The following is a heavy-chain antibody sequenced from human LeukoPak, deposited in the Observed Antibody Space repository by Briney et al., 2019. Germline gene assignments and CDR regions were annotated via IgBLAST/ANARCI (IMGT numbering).Heavy chain of an antibody. J-gene: IGHJ4*02. CDR2: ISSSSSYI. D-gene: IGHD5-24*01. Sequence: PGGSLRLSCAASGFTFSSYSMNWVRQAPGKGLEWVSSISSSSSYIYYADSVKGRFTISRDNAKNSLYLQMNSLRAEDTGFYYCARDLGGYNPRIATQPFDYWGQGTLVTVSS. CDR1: GFTFSSYS. V-gene: IGHV3-21*04. CDR3: ARDLGGYNPRIATQPFDY.